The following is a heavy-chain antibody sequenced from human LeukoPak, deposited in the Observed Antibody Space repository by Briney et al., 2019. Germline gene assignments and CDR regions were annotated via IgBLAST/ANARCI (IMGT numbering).Heavy chain of an antibody. V-gene: IGHV3-9*01. D-gene: IGHD5-24*01. CDR2: ISWNSGSI. Sequence: SLRLSCAASGFTFDDYAMHWVRQAPGKGLEWVSGISWNSGSIGYADSVKGRFTISRDNAKNSLYLQMNSLRAEDTVLYYCAKDSRNYYYYGMDVWGQGTTVTVSS. CDR1: GFTFDDYA. J-gene: IGHJ6*02. CDR3: AKDSRNYYYYGMDV.